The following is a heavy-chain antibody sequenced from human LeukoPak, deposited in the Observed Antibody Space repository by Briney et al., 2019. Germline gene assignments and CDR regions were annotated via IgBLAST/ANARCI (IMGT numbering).Heavy chain of an antibody. J-gene: IGHJ6*02. CDR1: GGSISSSNW. D-gene: IGHD2-2*01. V-gene: IGHV4-4*02. Sequence: PSGTLSLTCAVSGGSISSSNWWSWVRQPPGKGLEWIGEIYHSGSTNYNPSLKSRVTISVDKSKNQFSLKLSSVTAADTAVYYCARERIVVVPAAIYYYYGMDVWGQGTTVTVSS. CDR3: ARERIVVVPAAIYYYYGMDV. CDR2: IYHSGST.